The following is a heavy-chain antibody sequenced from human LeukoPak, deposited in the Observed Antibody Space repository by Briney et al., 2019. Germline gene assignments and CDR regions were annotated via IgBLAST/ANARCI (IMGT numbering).Heavy chain of an antibody. D-gene: IGHD4-23*01. CDR3: AANGGPFDF. J-gene: IGHJ4*02. CDR1: GFTFRNYW. V-gene: IGHV3-7*05. Sequence: PRGSLRLSCAATGFTFRNYWMSGVRQAPGKGLEFVANINQEGSEKYYVDSVKGRFTISRDNAKNSLYLQINGLTAEDTAVYYCAANGGPFDFWGQGTLVTVSS. CDR2: INQEGSEK.